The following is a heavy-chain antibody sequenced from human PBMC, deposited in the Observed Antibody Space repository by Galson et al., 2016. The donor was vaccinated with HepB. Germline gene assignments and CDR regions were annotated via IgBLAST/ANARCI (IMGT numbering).Heavy chain of an antibody. CDR2: ITLIFDSE. CDR1: GGTFSSYL. D-gene: IGHD3-16*01. J-gene: IGHJ5*02. Sequence: CKASGGTFSSYLISWLRQAPGQGLEWMGGITLIFDSEISAQKFRGRVTITADKPTSTAYMELRSLRSEDTAVYYCARDYDRRGWFDPWGQGTLVTVSS. V-gene: IGHV1-69*06. CDR3: ARDYDRRGWFDP.